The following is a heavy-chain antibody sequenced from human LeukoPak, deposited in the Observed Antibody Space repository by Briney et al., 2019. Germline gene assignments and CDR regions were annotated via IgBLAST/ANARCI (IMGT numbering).Heavy chain of an antibody. CDR2: ISYDGSNK. Sequence: GGSLRLSCAASGFTFSSYGMHWVRQAPGKGLEWVAVISYDGSNKYYADSVKGRFTISRDNSKNTLYLQTNSLRAEDTAVYYCAKGMAAAGPMDVWGQGTTVTVSS. V-gene: IGHV3-30*18. CDR3: AKGMAAAGPMDV. CDR1: GFTFSSYG. J-gene: IGHJ6*02. D-gene: IGHD6-13*01.